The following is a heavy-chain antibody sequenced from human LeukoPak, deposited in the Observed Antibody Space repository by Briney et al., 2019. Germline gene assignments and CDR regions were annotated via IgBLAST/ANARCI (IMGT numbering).Heavy chain of an antibody. Sequence: GGSLRLSCALSGFTVSSNYMSWVRPAPGRGLEWVSDIYSGGSTYYADSVKGRFSISRDKSKNTLYLQMNRLRVEDTAVYYCARAPRIAEADLYYFDNWGQGALVTVSS. CDR2: IYSGGST. J-gene: IGHJ4*02. CDR1: GFTVSSNY. CDR3: ARAPRIAEADLYYFDN. D-gene: IGHD6-19*01. V-gene: IGHV3-66*01.